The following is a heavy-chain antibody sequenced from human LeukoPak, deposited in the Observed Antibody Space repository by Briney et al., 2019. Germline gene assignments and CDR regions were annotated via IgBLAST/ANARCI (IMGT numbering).Heavy chain of an antibody. CDR2: IYYSGST. CDR3: ARGRTPSWYFDL. J-gene: IGHJ2*01. Sequence: PSETLSLTCTVSGGSISSGGYYWSWIRQHPGKGLEWIGYIYYSGSTYYNPCLKSRVTISVDTSKNQFSLKLSSVTAADTAVYYCARGRTPSWYFDLWGRGTLVTVSS. V-gene: IGHV4-31*03. D-gene: IGHD1-14*01. CDR1: GGSISSGGYY.